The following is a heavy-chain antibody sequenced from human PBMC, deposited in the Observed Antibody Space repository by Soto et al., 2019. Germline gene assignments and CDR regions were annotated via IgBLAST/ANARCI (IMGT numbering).Heavy chain of an antibody. CDR2: IYYSGST. J-gene: IGHJ4*02. CDR1: GGSISSYY. D-gene: IGHD3-10*01. V-gene: IGHV4-59*01. CDR3: ARGLVRGVNITKGRAQYYFDY. Sequence: SETLSLTCTVSGGSISSYYWSWIRQPPWKGLEWIGYIYYSGSTNYNPSLKSRVTISVDTSKNQFSLKLSSVTAADTAVYYCARGLVRGVNITKGRAQYYFDYWDQATLVTVS.